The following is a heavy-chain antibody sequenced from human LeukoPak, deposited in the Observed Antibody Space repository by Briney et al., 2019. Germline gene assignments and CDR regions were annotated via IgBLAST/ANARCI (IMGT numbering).Heavy chain of an antibody. CDR2: INPNSGGT. CDR1: GYTFTSYG. Sequence: ASVKVSCRASGYTFTSYGISWVRQAPGQGLEWMGWINPNSGGTNYAQKFQGRVTMTRDTSISTAYMELSRLRSDDTAVYYCASGGYYDSSGYFDYWGQGTLVTVSS. CDR3: ASGGYYDSSGYFDY. J-gene: IGHJ4*02. V-gene: IGHV1-2*02. D-gene: IGHD3-22*01.